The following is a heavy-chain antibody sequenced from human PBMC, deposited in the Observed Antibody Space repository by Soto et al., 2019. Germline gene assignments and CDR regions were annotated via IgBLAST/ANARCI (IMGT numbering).Heavy chain of an antibody. CDR1: GYTFTSYY. CDR2: INPSGGST. D-gene: IGHD1-26*01. J-gene: IGHJ4*02. CDR3: ARDPIVGATTEFGDYFDY. Sequence: AASVKVSCKASGYTFTSYYMHWVRQAPGQGLEWMGIINPSGGSTSYAQKFQGRVTMTRDTSTSTVYMELSSLRSEDTAVYYCARDPIVGATTEFGDYFDYWGQGTLVTVSS. V-gene: IGHV1-46*01.